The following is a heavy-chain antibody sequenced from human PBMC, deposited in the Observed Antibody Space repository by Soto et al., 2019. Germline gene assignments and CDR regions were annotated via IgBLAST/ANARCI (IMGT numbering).Heavy chain of an antibody. CDR2: ICYSGST. Sequence: PSETLSLTCTVSGGSVTSGTYYWSWIRQPPGKGLEYIGYICYSGSTNYNPSLNSRVTISVDTPKNQFSLKLSSATAADTALYYCASANAGAFNIWGQGTMVTVSS. V-gene: IGHV4-61*01. CDR3: ASANAGAFNI. CDR1: GGSVTSGTYY. J-gene: IGHJ3*02.